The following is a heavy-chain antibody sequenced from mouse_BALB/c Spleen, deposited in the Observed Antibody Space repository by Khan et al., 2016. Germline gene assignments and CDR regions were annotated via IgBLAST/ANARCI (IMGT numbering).Heavy chain of an antibody. Sequence: EVKLLESGGGLVQPGGSLKLSCAASGFDFSRYWMSWVRQAPGKGLEWIGEINPDSSTINYTPSLKDQFIISRDNAKNTLYLQMRKVRSEDTAIYYCARLHYYGRFAYWGQGTLVTVSA. D-gene: IGHD1-2*01. V-gene: IGHV4-1*02. CDR3: ARLHYYGRFAY. CDR2: INPDSSTI. CDR1: GFDFSRYW. J-gene: IGHJ3*01.